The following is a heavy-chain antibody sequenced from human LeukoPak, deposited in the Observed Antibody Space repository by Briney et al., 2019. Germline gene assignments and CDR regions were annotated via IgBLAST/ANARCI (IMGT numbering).Heavy chain of an antibody. CDR1: GGSISSYY. Sequence: SETLSLTCTVSGGSISSYYWNWIRQPPGKGLEWIGEINHSGSANYNPSLKSRVTISLDTSKNQFSLKLSSVTAADTAVYYCARGQGTVTTHWGQGTLVTVSS. V-gene: IGHV4-34*01. CDR3: ARGQGTVTTH. CDR2: INHSGSA. D-gene: IGHD4-17*01. J-gene: IGHJ4*02.